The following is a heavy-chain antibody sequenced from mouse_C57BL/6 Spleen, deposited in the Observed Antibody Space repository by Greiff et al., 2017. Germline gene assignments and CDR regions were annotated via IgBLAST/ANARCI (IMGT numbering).Heavy chain of an antibody. D-gene: IGHD2-12*01. J-gene: IGHJ2*01. CDR2: INPGSGGT. Sequence: QVQLQQSGAELVRPGTSVKVSCKASGYAFTNYLIEWVKQRPGQGLEWIGVINPGSGGTNYNEKFKGKATLTADKSSSTAYMQLSSLTSEDSAVYFCARYEDCFDYWGQGTTLTVSS. CDR1: GYAFTNYL. CDR3: ARYEDCFDY. V-gene: IGHV1-54*01.